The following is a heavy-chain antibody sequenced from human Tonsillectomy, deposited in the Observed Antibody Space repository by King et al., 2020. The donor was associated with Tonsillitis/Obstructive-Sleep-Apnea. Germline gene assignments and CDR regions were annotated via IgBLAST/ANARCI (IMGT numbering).Heavy chain of an antibody. D-gene: IGHD6-6*01. CDR1: GGTFSSYA. Sequence: QLVQSGAEVKKPGSSVKVSCKASGGTFSSYAISWVRQAPGQGLEWMGGIIPILGIANYAQKFQGRVTITADKSTSTAYMELSSLRSEDTAVYYCARGGYSSSSGNYYYYYGMDVWGQGTTVTVSS. V-gene: IGHV1-69*10. CDR3: ARGGYSSSSGNYYYYYGMDV. J-gene: IGHJ6*02. CDR2: IIPILGIA.